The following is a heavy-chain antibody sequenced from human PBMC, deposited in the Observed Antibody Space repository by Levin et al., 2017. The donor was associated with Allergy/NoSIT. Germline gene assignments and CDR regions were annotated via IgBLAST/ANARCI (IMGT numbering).Heavy chain of an antibody. CDR2: ISSSSSTI. J-gene: IGHJ5*02. D-gene: IGHD1-1*01. V-gene: IGHV3-48*02. Sequence: QAGGSLRLSCAASGFTFSSYSMNWVRQAPGKGLEWVSYISSSSSTIYYADSVKGRFTISRDNAKNSLYLQMNSLGDEDTAVYYCARDAIPLERRGDWFDPWGQGTLVTVSS. CDR1: GFTFSSYS. CDR3: ARDAIPLERRGDWFDP.